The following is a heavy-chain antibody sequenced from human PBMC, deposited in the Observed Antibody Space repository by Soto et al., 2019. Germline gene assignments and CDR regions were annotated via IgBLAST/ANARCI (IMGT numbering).Heavy chain of an antibody. CDR2: IYYRGST. V-gene: IGHV4-39*01. CDR1: GCSINSTSYY. J-gene: IGHJ5*02. CDR3: ARHERALYNWFDP. Sequence: SETLSLTCTVSGCSINSTSYYWVWIRQPPGKGLEWIGSIYYRGSTYYNKSLKSRVTKSGDTSKNQFSLKLSPVTAADTAVYYCARHERALYNWFDPWGQGTLVTVS.